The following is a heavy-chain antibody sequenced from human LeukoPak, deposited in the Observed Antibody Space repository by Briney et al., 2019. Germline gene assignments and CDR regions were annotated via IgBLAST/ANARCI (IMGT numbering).Heavy chain of an antibody. J-gene: IGHJ3*02. V-gene: IGHV3-30*18. CDR2: ISYDGSNK. CDR1: GFTFSSYG. Sequence: GGSLRLSCAASGFTFSSYGMHWVRQAPGKGLEWVAVISYDGSNKYYADSVKGRFTISRDNSKNTLYLQMNSLRAEDTAVYYCAKDPRPFDAFDIWGQGTMVTVSS. CDR3: AKDPRPFDAFDI.